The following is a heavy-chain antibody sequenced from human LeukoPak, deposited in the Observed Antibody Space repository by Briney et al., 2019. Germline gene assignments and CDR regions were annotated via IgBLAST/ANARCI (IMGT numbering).Heavy chain of an antibody. D-gene: IGHD3-9*01. CDR1: GFTFSSYA. Sequence: SGGSLRLSCAASGFTFSSYAIHWVRQAPGKGLEWVAVTSYDGGNKYYGDSVKGRFTISRDNSKSTLYLEVSSLRAEDTAVYYCARGGYFDILTGYYQTQYYYPMDVWGRGTTVTVSS. CDR2: TSYDGGNK. CDR3: ARGGYFDILTGYYQTQYYYPMDV. V-gene: IGHV3-30*04. J-gene: IGHJ6*02.